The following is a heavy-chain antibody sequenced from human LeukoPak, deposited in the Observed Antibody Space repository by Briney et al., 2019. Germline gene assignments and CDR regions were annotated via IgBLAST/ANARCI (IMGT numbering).Heavy chain of an antibody. V-gene: IGHV3-30*04. J-gene: IGHJ4*02. CDR2: ISSDGTNK. D-gene: IGHD1/OR15-1a*01. CDR3: TLTTLAVVYYFDY. CDR1: GFTFSDYA. Sequence: GSLRPSCSASGFTFSDYAMHRGRQAPGKGVEGVAVISSDGTNKYYAESVRGRFTISRDNSANTLYLYMNSLTGADTSVYYCTLTTLAVVYYFDYWGQGTLVTVSS.